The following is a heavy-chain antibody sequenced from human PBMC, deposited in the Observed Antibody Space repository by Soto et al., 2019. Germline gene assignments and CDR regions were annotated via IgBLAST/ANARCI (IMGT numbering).Heavy chain of an antibody. CDR2: IGGGGSAI. J-gene: IGHJ5*02. Sequence: PGGSLGLSSAASGFTLSGYAMSWVRQAPGKGLQWVSAIGGGGSAIYYADSVKGRFTISRDNAKNSLYLQMNSLRAEDTAVYYCAREAAAGPVGWFDPWGQGTLVTVSS. CDR3: AREAAAGPVGWFDP. V-gene: IGHV3-11*01. CDR1: GFTLSGYA. D-gene: IGHD6-13*01.